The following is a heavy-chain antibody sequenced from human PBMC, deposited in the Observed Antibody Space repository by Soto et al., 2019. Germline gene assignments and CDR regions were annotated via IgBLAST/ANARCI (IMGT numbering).Heavy chain of an antibody. V-gene: IGHV3-66*01. D-gene: IGHD3-10*01. Sequence: GGSLRLSCAASGFTVSSNYMSWVRQAPGKGLEWVSVIYSGGSTYYADSVKGRFTISRDNSKNTLYLQMNSLRAEDTAVYYCAQVGVRGVRGVIISHYGMDVWGQGTTVTVPS. CDR3: AQVGVRGVRGVIISHYGMDV. J-gene: IGHJ6*02. CDR2: IYSGGST. CDR1: GFTVSSNY.